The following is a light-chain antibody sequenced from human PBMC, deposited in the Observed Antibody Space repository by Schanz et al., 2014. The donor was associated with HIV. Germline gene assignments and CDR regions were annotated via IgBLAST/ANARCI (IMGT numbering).Light chain of an antibody. CDR2: GAS. V-gene: IGKV3-20*01. CDR3: QQHATSPRP. CDR1: QTVSSNS. J-gene: IGKJ1*01. Sequence: EIVLTQSPATLSLSPGERATLSCRASQTVSSNSLGWYQQKRGQVPRLLIYGASSRATGIPDRFSGSGSGTDFTLTINRLEPEDFAVYYCQQHATSPRPFGQGTKVEIK.